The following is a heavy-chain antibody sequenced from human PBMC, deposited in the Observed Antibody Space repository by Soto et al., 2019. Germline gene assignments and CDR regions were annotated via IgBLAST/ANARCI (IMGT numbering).Heavy chain of an antibody. CDR1: GFTFSSYS. CDR2: ISSSRGYV. J-gene: IGHJ4*02. V-gene: IGHV3-21*01. CDR3: ARGRSLNTNMDY. Sequence: EVQLVESGGGLVKPGESLRLSCAASGFTFSSYSMNWVRQAPGKGLEWVSSISSSRGYVSYADSVKGRFTISRDNAKNSLYLQMDSLRDEDTAVYYCARGRSLNTNMDYWGQGTLVTVSS. D-gene: IGHD2-15*01.